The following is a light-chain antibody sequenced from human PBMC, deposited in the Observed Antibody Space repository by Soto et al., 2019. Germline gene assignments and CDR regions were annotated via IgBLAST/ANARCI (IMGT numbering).Light chain of an antibody. V-gene: IGKV3-15*01. Sequence: EIVMTQSPATLSVSPGERDTLSCRASQNVASNLAWYQQEPGQAPRLLIYGASTRAAGIPARFSGSGSGTEIPLTISVLASQEIGSYDRQQHHCYPVTFGGGTKVDI. J-gene: IGKJ4*01. CDR2: GAS. CDR3: QQHHCYPVT. CDR1: QNVASN.